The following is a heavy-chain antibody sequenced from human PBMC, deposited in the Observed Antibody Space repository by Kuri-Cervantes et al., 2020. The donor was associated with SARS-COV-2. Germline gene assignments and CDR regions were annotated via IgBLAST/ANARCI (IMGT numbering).Heavy chain of an antibody. D-gene: IGHD5-12*01. CDR3: ARETSGYEYYFDY. V-gene: IGHV3-21*01. Sequence: GESLKISCAASGFTFSSYSMNWVRQVPGKGLEWVSSISSSSSYIYYADSVKGRFTISRDNAKNSLYLQMNSLRAEDTAVYYCARETSGYEYYFDYWGQGTLVTVSS. J-gene: IGHJ4*02. CDR1: GFTFSSYS. CDR2: ISSSSSYI.